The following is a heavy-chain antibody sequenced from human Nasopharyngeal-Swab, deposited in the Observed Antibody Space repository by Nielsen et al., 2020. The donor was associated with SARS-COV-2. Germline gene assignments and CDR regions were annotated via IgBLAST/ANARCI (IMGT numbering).Heavy chain of an antibody. D-gene: IGHD6-13*01. CDR2: ISYDGSKK. V-gene: IGHV3-30-3*01. CDR3: ARDQGSSWYTYYYYYGMDV. CDR1: GFTFSSYA. Sequence: GGSLRLSCAASGFTFSSYAMHWVRQAPGKGLEWVAVISYDGSKKYYADSVNGRFTISRDNSKNTLYLQMNSLRAEDTAVYYCARDQGSSWYTYYYYYGMDVWGQGTTVTVSS. J-gene: IGHJ6*02.